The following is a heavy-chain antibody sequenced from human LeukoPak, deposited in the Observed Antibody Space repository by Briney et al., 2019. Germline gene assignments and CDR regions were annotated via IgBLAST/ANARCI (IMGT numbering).Heavy chain of an antibody. D-gene: IGHD5-12*01. Sequence: ASVKVSCKASGGTFSSCAISWVRQAPGQGLEWMGGIIPIFGTANYAQKFQGRVTITADESTSTAYMELSSLRSEDTAVYYCARERRGYSGYPGNNYFDYWGQGTLVTVSS. J-gene: IGHJ4*02. CDR3: ARERRGYSGYPGNNYFDY. V-gene: IGHV1-69*13. CDR1: GGTFSSCA. CDR2: IIPIFGTA.